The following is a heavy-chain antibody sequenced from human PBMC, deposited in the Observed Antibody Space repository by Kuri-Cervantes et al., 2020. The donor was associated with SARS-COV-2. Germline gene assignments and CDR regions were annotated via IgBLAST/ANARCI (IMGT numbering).Heavy chain of an antibody. D-gene: IGHD2-2*01. Sequence: GESLKISCAASGFTFSSYWMHWVRQAPGKGLEWVSSISSSSSYIYYADSVKGRFTISRDNAKNSLYLQMNSLRAEDTAVYYCAKVYGDIVVVPAAKYFQHWGQGTLVTSPQ. CDR1: GFTFSSYW. J-gene: IGHJ1*01. V-gene: IGHV3-21*04. CDR2: ISSSSSYI. CDR3: AKVYGDIVVVPAAKYFQH.